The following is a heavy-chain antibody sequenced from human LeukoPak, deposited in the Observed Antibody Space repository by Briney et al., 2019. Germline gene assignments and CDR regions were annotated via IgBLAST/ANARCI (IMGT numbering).Heavy chain of an antibody. D-gene: IGHD3-22*01. CDR2: IYHSGST. V-gene: IGHV4-38-2*02. Sequence: PSETLSLTCTVSGYSISSGYYWGWIRQPPGKGLEWIGSIYHSGSTYYNPSLKSRVTISVDTSKNQFSLKLSSVTAADTAVYYCARADYDSSGYRDYWGQGTLVTVSS. J-gene: IGHJ4*02. CDR1: GYSISSGYY. CDR3: ARADYDSSGYRDY.